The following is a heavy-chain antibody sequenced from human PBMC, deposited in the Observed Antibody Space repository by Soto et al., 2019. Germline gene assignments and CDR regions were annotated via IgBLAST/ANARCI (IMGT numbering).Heavy chain of an antibody. J-gene: IGHJ4*02. D-gene: IGHD3-10*01. CDR3: AKKVNSGSGSQFFDY. V-gene: IGHV3-23*01. CDR2: FRSGGDDDTT. CDR1: GFTFSSYS. Sequence: GGSLILSCAASGFTFSSYSMSWVRQAPGKWLEWVSGFRSGGDDDTTYYADSVRGRFTISRDNSKNTLFLQMNSLRAEDTAIYYCAKKVNSGSGSQFFDYWGQGXLVTVYS.